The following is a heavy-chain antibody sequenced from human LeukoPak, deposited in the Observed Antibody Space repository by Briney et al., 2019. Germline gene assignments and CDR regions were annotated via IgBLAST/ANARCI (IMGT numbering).Heavy chain of an antibody. CDR3: ARWVVDHDAFDI. D-gene: IGHD5-12*01. Sequence: SETLSLTCAVYGGSFGGYYWSWIRQPPGKGLEWIGEINHSGSTNYNPSLKSRVTISVDTSKNQFSLKLSSVTAADTAVYYCARWVVDHDAFDIWGQGTMVTVSS. CDR1: GGSFGGYY. V-gene: IGHV4-34*01. CDR2: INHSGST. J-gene: IGHJ3*02.